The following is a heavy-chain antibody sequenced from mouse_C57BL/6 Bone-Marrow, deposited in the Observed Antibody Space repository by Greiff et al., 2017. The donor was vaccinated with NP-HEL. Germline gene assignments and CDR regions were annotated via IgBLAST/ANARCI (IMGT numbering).Heavy chain of an antibody. CDR2: ISNLAYSI. CDR3: ARVLGFAY. D-gene: IGHD1-1*01. V-gene: IGHV5-15*01. CDR1: GFTFSDYG. Sequence: DVMLVESGGGLVQPGGSLKLSCAASGFTFSDYGMAWVRQAPRKGPEWVAFISNLAYSIYYADTVTGRFTISRENAKNTLYLEMSSLRSEDTAMYYCARVLGFAYWGQGTLVTVSA. J-gene: IGHJ3*01.